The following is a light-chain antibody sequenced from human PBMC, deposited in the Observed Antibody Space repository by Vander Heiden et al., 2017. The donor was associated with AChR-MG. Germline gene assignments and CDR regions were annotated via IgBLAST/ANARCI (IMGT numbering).Light chain of an antibody. CDR2: EVS. Sequence: QSALTQPASVSESPGQSITISCTGTSSDVGAYNYVSWYQQPPGKAPNLIIYEVSNRPSGVSNRFSGSKSGNTASLTISGLQAEDEAFYYCSSYTTSTVIFGGGTKLTVL. CDR1: SSDVGAYNY. V-gene: IGLV2-14*01. CDR3: SSYTTSTVI. J-gene: IGLJ2*01.